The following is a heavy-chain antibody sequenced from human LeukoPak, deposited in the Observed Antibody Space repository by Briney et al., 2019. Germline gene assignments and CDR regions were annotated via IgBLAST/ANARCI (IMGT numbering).Heavy chain of an antibody. Sequence: PGGSLRLSCAASGFTFSSYGMHWVRQAPGKGLEWVAFIRYDGSNKYYADSVKGRFTISRDNSKNTLYLQMNSLRAEDTAVYYCAKAYKVYCSGGSCYSIPPVWGQGTLVTVSS. CDR1: GFTFSSYG. CDR3: AKAYKVYCSGGSCYSIPPV. J-gene: IGHJ4*02. V-gene: IGHV3-30*02. CDR2: IRYDGSNK. D-gene: IGHD2-15*01.